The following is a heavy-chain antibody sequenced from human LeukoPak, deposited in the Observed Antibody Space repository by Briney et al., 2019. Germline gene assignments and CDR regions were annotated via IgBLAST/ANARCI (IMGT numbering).Heavy chain of an antibody. J-gene: IGHJ4*02. V-gene: IGHV1-3*01. Sequence: ASVKVSCKASGYTFTSYAIHWVRQAPGQRLEWMGWISAGNGNTKYSQNFQGRVTFISNTSATTGFMELSSLRSEDAAVYYCARDSGSGSNDYWGQGTLVTVSS. D-gene: IGHD1-26*01. CDR1: GYTFTSYA. CDR2: ISAGNGNT. CDR3: ARDSGSGSNDY.